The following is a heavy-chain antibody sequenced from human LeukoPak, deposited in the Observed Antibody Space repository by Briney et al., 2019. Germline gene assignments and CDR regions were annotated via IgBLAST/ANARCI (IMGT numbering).Heavy chain of an antibody. J-gene: IGHJ6*02. D-gene: IGHD2-21*02. CDR1: GFTVSSNY. V-gene: IGHV3-53*04. Sequence: GGSLRLSCAASGFTVSSNYMSWVRQAPGKGLEWVSVIYSGGSTYYADSVKGRFTIFRHNSKNTLYLQMNSLRAEDTAVYYCAKSDYYYYYGMDVWGQGTTVTVSS. CDR3: AKSDYYYYYGMDV. CDR2: IYSGGST.